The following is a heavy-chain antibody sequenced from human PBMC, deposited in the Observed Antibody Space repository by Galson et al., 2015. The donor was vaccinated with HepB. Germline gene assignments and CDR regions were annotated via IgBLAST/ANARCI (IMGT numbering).Heavy chain of an antibody. Sequence: TLSLTCTVSGGSISSGGYYWSWIRQHPGKGLEWIGYIYYSGSTYYNPSLKSRVTISVDTSKNQFSLKLSSVTAADTAVYYCARAIRGYQWKYYFDYWGQGTLVTVSS. V-gene: IGHV4-31*03. D-gene: IGHD1-1*01. J-gene: IGHJ4*02. CDR1: GGSISSGGYY. CDR2: IYYSGST. CDR3: ARAIRGYQWKYYFDY.